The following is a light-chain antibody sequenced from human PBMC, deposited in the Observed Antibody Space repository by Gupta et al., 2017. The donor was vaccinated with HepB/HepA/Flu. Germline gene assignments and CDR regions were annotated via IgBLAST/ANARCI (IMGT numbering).Light chain of an antibody. CDR1: QSVSSSY. V-gene: IGKV3-20*01. CDR3: QQYCSSFT. CDR2: GAS. Sequence: EIVLTQSPGTLSLSPGERATLSCRASQSVSSSYLAWYQQKPGQAPRLLIYGASSRATGIPDRFSGSGSETDFTLTSSRREPEDFAVYYGQQYCSSFTFGHGTKVDIK. J-gene: IGKJ3*01.